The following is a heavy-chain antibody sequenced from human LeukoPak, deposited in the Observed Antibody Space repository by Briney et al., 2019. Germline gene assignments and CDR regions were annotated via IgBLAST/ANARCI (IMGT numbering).Heavy chain of an antibody. CDR2: ISSSSYI. CDR3: ARGDYGARKGGVDY. CDR1: GFTFSSYS. V-gene: IGHV3-21*01. J-gene: IGHJ4*02. D-gene: IGHD4/OR15-4a*01. Sequence: GGSLRLSCAASGFTFSSYSMNWVRQAPGKGLEWVSSISSSSYIYYADSVKGRFTISRDNSKNTLYLQMNSLRAEDTAVYYCARGDYGARKGGVDYWGQGTLVTVSS.